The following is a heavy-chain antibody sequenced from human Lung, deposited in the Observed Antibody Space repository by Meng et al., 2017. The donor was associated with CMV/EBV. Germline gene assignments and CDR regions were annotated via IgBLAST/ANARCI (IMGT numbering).Heavy chain of an antibody. J-gene: IGHJ4*02. CDR1: GFTFKNNY. CDR2: ISSGVST. Sequence: GEXXKISCAGSGFTFKNNYMTWVRQFPGKGLEWVSVISSGVSTYYADSVKGRFTISRDNSKNTLYLQMNSLRAEDTAVYYCTSSHFGESSLDDWGQGALVTVSS. D-gene: IGHD3-10*01. CDR3: TSSHFGESSLDD. V-gene: IGHV3-66*02.